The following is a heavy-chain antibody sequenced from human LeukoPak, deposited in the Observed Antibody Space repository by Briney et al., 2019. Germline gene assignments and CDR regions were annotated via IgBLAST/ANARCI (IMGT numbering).Heavy chain of an antibody. CDR2: IYHSGRT. J-gene: IGHJ5*02. V-gene: IGHV4-4*02. CDR1: GGSINSSNW. CDR3: ARVHQENWFDL. D-gene: IGHD2-2*01. Sequence: SETLSLTCAVSGGSINSSNWWSWVRQPPGKGLEWIGEIYHSGRTNYNPSLKSRVSISVDKSKNQFSLKLTSVTAADTTVYYCARVHQENWFDLWGQGTLITVSS.